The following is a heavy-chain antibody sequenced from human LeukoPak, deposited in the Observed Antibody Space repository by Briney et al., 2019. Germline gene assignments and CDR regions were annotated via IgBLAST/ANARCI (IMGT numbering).Heavy chain of an antibody. CDR2: ISYDGSNK. CDR1: GFTFSSYA. V-gene: IGHV3-30-3*01. D-gene: IGHD1-26*01. CDR3: ARDGRMGDWFDP. J-gene: IGHJ5*02. Sequence: GGSLRLSCAVSGFTFSSYAMHWVRQAPGKGLEWVAAISYDGSNKYYADSVKGRFTISRDNSKNTLYLQMNSLRAEDTAVYYCARDGRMGDWFDPWGQGTLVTVSS.